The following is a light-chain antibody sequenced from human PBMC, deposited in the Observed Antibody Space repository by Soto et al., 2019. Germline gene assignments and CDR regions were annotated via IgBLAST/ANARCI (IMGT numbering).Light chain of an antibody. CDR2: DAS. J-gene: IGKJ5*01. CDR1: QDISNY. Sequence: DIQMTQSPSSLSASVADRVTITCQASQDISNYLNWYQQKPGKAPKLLIYDASNLETGVPSRFSGSGSGTDFTFTISSLQPEDIAIYYCQHLNYYPYTFGQGTRLEIK. V-gene: IGKV1-33*01. CDR3: QHLNYYPYT.